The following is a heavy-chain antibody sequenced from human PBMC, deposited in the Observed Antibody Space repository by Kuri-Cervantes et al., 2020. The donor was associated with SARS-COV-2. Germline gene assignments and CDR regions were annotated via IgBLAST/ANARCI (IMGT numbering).Heavy chain of an antibody. V-gene: IGHV3-30-3*01. Sequence: GESLKISCAASGFTFSSYAMHWVRQAPGKGLEWVAVIPYDGSNKYYADSVKGRFTISRDNSKNTLYLQMNSLRAEDTAVYYCARSLQVVALWGQGTLVTVSS. D-gene: IGHD2-15*01. CDR2: IPYDGSNK. CDR3: ARSLQVVAL. J-gene: IGHJ4*02. CDR1: GFTFSSYA.